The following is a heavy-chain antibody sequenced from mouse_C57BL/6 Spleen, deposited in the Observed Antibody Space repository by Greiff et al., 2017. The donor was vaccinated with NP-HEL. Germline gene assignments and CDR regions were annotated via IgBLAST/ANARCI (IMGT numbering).Heavy chain of an antibody. D-gene: IGHD2-3*01. V-gene: IGHV1-64*01. Sequence: QVQLQQPGAELVKPGASVKLSCKASGYTFTSYWMHWVKQRPGQGLEWIGMIHPNSGSTNYNEKFKSKATLTVDKSSSTAYMQLSSLTSEDSAVYYCARLDDGYYPFAYWGQGTLVTVSA. CDR2: IHPNSGST. CDR1: GYTFTSYW. J-gene: IGHJ3*01. CDR3: ARLDDGYYPFAY.